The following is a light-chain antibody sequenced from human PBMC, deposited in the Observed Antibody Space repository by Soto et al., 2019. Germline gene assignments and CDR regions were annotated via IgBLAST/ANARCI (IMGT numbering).Light chain of an antibody. CDR3: QKFNTPHLL. CDR2: SES. CDR1: QGISVY. J-gene: IGKJ5*01. Sequence: DIQMTQSPSSLSASVGDRVTITCRASQGISVYLAWYQQKPGKVPKLLIYSESTLQSRVPSRFSGSGSGTEFTLTIRSLQPEDIATYYCQKFNTPHLLFGQGTRLEIK. V-gene: IGKV1-27*01.